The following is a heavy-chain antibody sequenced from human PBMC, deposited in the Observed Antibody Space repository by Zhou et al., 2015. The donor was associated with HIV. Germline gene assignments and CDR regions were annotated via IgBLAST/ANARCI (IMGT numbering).Heavy chain of an antibody. CDR3: ARDRPRGTVVVVPAATS. CDR1: GYTFTGYY. Sequence: QVQLVQSGAEVKKPGASVKVSCKASGYTFTGYYMHWVRQAPGQGLEWMGWINPNSGGTNYAQKFQGRVTMTRDTSISTAYMELSRLRSDDTAVYYCARDRPRGTVVVVPAATSWGQGTLVTVSS. J-gene: IGHJ5*02. V-gene: IGHV1-2*02. D-gene: IGHD2-2*01. CDR2: INPNSGGT.